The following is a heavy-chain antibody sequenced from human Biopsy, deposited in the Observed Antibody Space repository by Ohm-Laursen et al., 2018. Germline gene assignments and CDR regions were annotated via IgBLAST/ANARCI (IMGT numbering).Heavy chain of an antibody. CDR1: GFTFSSYG. CDR3: AKPADSYGSEFYFDY. V-gene: IGHV3-33*06. J-gene: IGHJ4*02. Sequence: SLRLSCSASGFTFSSYGMHWVRQAPGKGLEWVAAIWYDGSNKNYADSVKGRFTISRDNSKNTLYLRMNSLRAEDTAVYYCAKPADSYGSEFYFDYWGQGNLVTVSS. D-gene: IGHD4-17*01. CDR2: IWYDGSNK.